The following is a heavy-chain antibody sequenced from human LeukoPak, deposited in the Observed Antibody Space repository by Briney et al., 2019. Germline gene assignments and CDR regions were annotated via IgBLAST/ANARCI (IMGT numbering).Heavy chain of an antibody. Sequence: PGGSLRLSCAASGFTFSSYAMSWVRQAPGKGLEWVSAISGSGGSTYYADSVKGRFTISRDNSKNTLYLQMSSLRAEDTALYYCARTRGIAAAGAWAPFDIWGQGTMVTVSS. CDR1: GFTFSSYA. J-gene: IGHJ3*02. D-gene: IGHD6-13*01. V-gene: IGHV3-23*01. CDR3: ARTRGIAAAGAWAPFDI. CDR2: ISGSGGST.